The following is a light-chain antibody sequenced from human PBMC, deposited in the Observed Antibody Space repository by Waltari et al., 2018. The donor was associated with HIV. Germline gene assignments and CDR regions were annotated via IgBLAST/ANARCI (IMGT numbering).Light chain of an antibody. CDR3: MQTLQSVFT. Sequence: IVMTQSPVSLPVTPGEPASISCRSRESLLFSNGYSYLNWYLQRPGQSPQLLIYLGSSRASGVPDRFSGSGSGTDFTLKISRVEAEDVGIYYCMQTLQSVFTFGPGTRVEIK. CDR2: LGS. J-gene: IGKJ3*01. V-gene: IGKV2-28*01. CDR1: ESLLFSNGYSY.